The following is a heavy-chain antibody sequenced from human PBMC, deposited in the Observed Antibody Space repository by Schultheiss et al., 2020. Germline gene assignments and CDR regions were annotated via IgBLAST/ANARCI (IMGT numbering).Heavy chain of an antibody. D-gene: IGHD3-10*01. J-gene: IGHJ4*02. CDR3: TTDVPGSPEDY. CDR1: GFTFGDYA. CDR2: IRSKAYGGTT. Sequence: GGSLRLSCTASGFTFGDYAMSWFRQAPGKGLEWVGFIRSKAYGGTTEYAASVKGRFTISRDDSKSIAYLQMNSLKTEDTAVYYCTTDVPGSPEDYWGQGTLVTVSS. V-gene: IGHV3-49*03.